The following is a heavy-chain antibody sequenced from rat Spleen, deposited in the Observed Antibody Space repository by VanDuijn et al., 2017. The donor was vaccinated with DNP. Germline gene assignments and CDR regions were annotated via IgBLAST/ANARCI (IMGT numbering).Heavy chain of an antibody. J-gene: IGHJ2*01. D-gene: IGHD5-1*01. CDR3: KLGGAY. CDR1: NFTISDYG. V-gene: IGHV5S13*01. Sequence: EVKLVESGGGLVQPGGSLKLSCAVSNFTISDYGMAWVRQAPTKGLEWVASISANGGSIRYRDSVKGRFTISRDNAKNALFLQMDSLRSEDTATYYCKLGGAYWGQGVMVTVSS. CDR2: ISANGGSI.